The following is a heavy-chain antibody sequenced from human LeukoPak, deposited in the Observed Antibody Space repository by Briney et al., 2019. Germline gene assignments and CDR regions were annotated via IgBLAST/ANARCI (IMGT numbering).Heavy chain of an antibody. Sequence: SQTLSLTCTVSGGSISSGGYYWSWIRQHPGKGLEWIGYIYYSGSTYYNPSLKSRVTISVDTSKNQFSLKLSSVTAADTAVYYCARSMVRLYYFDYWGQGTLVTVSS. CDR1: GGSISSGGYY. CDR3: ARSMVRLYYFDY. J-gene: IGHJ4*02. CDR2: IYYSGST. V-gene: IGHV4-31*03. D-gene: IGHD3-10*01.